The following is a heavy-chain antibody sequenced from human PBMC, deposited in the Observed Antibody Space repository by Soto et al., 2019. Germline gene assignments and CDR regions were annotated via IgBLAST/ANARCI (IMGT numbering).Heavy chain of an antibody. J-gene: IGHJ3*02. CDR3: AAVPSFCISTSCDRGAFDI. V-gene: IGHV1-58*01. CDR2: IVVGSGNT. Sequence: SVKVSCKASGFTFPSSAVQWVRQARGQRLEWIGWIVVGSGNTNYAQKFQERVTITRDMSTSTAYMELSSLRSEDTAVYYCAAVPSFCISTSCDRGAFDIWGQGTMVPVSS. CDR1: GFTFPSSA. D-gene: IGHD2-2*01.